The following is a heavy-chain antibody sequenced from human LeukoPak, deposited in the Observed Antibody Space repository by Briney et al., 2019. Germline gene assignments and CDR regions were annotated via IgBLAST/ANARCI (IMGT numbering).Heavy chain of an antibody. CDR1: GFTFDDYG. Sequence: GGSLRLSCAASGFTFDDYGMSWVRQAPGKGLEWVSGINWNGGSTGYADSVKGRFTISRDNAKNSLYLQMNSLRAEDTALYYCARDMYYYSSGSYSDYYYYMDVWGKGTTVTVSS. V-gene: IGHV3-20*04. CDR3: ARDMYYYSSGSYSDYYYYMDV. D-gene: IGHD3-10*01. CDR2: INWNGGST. J-gene: IGHJ6*03.